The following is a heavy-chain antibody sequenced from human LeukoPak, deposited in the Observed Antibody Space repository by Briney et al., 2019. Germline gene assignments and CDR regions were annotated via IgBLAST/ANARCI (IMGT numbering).Heavy chain of an antibody. V-gene: IGHV3-23*01. Sequence: GGPLRLSCTASGFTFSSYAMSWARQAPGKGLEWVSLISGGNTYYADSVKGRFTISRDNSKNTLYLQMSSLRVEDTAVYYCAKDAPGGSHWPTWGQGTLVTVSS. D-gene: IGHD1-26*01. CDR2: ISGGNT. CDR1: GFTFSSYA. CDR3: AKDAPGGSHWPT. J-gene: IGHJ4*02.